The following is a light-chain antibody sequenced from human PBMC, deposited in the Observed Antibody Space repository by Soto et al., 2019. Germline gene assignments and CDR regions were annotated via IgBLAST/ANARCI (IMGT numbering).Light chain of an antibody. CDR1: QSITTW. V-gene: IGKV1-33*01. Sequence: DIQMTQSPSTVSAYVGDSVTVTCRASQSITTWLAWYQQRPGKAPKLLIHDASKSHFGVPSRFSGSGSGTDFTFTISSLQPEDNATYYCQQYENRPYTFGPGTKVDI. J-gene: IGKJ3*01. CDR3: QQYENRPYT. CDR2: DAS.